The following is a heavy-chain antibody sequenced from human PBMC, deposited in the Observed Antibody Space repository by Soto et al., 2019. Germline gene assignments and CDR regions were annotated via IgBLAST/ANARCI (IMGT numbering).Heavy chain of an antibody. CDR3: ARGRWELRFDY. V-gene: IGHV4-34*01. CDR1: GGSFSGYY. CDR2: INQSGGT. D-gene: IGHD1-26*01. Sequence: QVQLQQWGAGLLKPSETLSLTCAVYGGSFSGYYWSWIRQPPGKGLEWIGEINQSGGTNYNPSLKSRVTISVDTCKNQFSLKLSSVTAADTAVYYCARGRWELRFDYWGQGTLVTVSS. J-gene: IGHJ4*02.